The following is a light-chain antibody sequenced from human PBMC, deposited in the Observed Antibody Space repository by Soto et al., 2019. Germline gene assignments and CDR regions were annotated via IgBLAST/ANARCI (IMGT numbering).Light chain of an antibody. Sequence: QSALTQPASVSGSPGQSITISCTGSSSDVGSYNFVSWHQQHPGKAPKLRMYEGSKRPSGVSNRFSGSKSGNTASLTISGLQAEDEADYYCCSYAGSSTWVFGGGTKLTVL. CDR1: SSDVGSYNF. V-gene: IGLV2-23*01. CDR3: CSYAGSSTWV. J-gene: IGLJ3*02. CDR2: EGS.